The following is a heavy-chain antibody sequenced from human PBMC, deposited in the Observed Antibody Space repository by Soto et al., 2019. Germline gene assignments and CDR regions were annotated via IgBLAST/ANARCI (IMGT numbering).Heavy chain of an antibody. D-gene: IGHD3-22*01. CDR1: GFTFSIYA. V-gene: IGHV3-23*01. CDR2: IGGSGGDT. J-gene: IGHJ4*02. CDR3: AKDAPGSGWLSDY. Sequence: EVQLLESGGGLVHPGGSLRLSCAASGFTFSIYAMTWVRQAPGKGLEWVSTIGGSGGDTSYADIVRGQFTISRDNSRNRLYLQMNSLRAEDTAVYYCAKDAPGSGWLSDYWGQGTLVTVSS.